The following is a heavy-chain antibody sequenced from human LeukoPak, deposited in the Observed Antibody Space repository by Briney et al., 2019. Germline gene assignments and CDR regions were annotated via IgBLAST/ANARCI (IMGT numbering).Heavy chain of an antibody. CDR1: GGSISSYY. J-gene: IGHJ5*02. CDR2: IYYSGST. V-gene: IGHV4-59*01. Sequence: SETLSLTCTVSGGSISSYYWSWIRQPPGKGLEWIGYIYYSGSTNYNPSLKSRVTISVDTSKNQFSLKLSSVTAADTAVYYCARDPVYLHSSSWYRSVGWFDPWGQGTLVTVSS. CDR3: ARDPVYLHSSSWYRSVGWFDP. D-gene: IGHD6-13*01.